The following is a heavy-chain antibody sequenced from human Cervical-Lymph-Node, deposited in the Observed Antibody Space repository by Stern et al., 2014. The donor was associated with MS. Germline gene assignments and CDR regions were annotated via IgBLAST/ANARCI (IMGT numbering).Heavy chain of an antibody. CDR3: ARGVVSNRAAATLHNLFDP. CDR2: IIPILGLA. Sequence: VQLVDSGAEVKKPGSSMNVSCKTSGGTFSSSYAITWMRQAPGQGLEWMGRIIPILGLANYAQKFQGRVVITADKSTSTTYMELSSLTSEDTAVYYCARGVVSNRAAATLHNLFDPWGQGTLVTVSS. J-gene: IGHJ5*02. CDR1: GGTFSSSYA. V-gene: IGHV1-69*09. D-gene: IGHD2-15*01.